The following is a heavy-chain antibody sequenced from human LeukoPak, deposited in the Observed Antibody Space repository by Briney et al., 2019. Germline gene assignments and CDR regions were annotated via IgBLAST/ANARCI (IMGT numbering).Heavy chain of an antibody. V-gene: IGHV3-23*01. Sequence: GGTLRLSCAASGFTFSSYGMGWVRQAPGKGLEWVSAISGSGVSTYYADSVKGRFTISRDNSKNTLYLQMNSLRAEDTAVYYCARAGWWELLGLDYWGQGALVTVSS. J-gene: IGHJ4*02. CDR1: GFTFSSYG. CDR3: ARAGWWELLGLDY. CDR2: ISGSGVST. D-gene: IGHD1-26*01.